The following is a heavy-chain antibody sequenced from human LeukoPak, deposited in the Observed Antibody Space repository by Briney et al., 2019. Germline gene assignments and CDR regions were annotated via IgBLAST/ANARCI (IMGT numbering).Heavy chain of an antibody. CDR3: ARALDYYDSSGYHRHYFDY. Sequence: SQTLSLTCTVSGGSISSGSYYWSWIRQPAGKGLEWIGRIYTSGSTNYNPSLKSRVTISVDTSKNQFSLKLSSVTAADTAVYYCARALDYYDSSGYHRHYFDYWGQGTLVTVSS. CDR2: IYTSGST. D-gene: IGHD3-22*01. CDR1: GGSISSGSYY. V-gene: IGHV4-61*02. J-gene: IGHJ4*02.